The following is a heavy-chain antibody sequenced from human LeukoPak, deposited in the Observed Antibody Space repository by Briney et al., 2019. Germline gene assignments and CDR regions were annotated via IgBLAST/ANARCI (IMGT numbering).Heavy chain of an antibody. CDR1: GYTFTGYY. J-gene: IGHJ6*03. D-gene: IGHD3-10*01. CDR2: ISAYNGNT. V-gene: IGHV1-18*04. Sequence: ASVKVSCKASGYTFTGYYMHWVRQAPGQGLEWMGWISAYNGNTNYAQKLQGRVTMTTDTSTSTAYMELRSLRSDDTAVYYCARESLVTMPLMDVWGKGTTVTVSS. CDR3: ARESLVTMPLMDV.